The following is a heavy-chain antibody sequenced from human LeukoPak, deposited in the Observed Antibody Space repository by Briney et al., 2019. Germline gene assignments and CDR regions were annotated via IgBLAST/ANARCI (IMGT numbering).Heavy chain of an antibody. D-gene: IGHD3-10*01. V-gene: IGHV4-34*01. CDR3: ARGYYYGSSPFDY. J-gene: IGHJ4*02. CDR1: GGSFSGYY. Sequence: SETLSLTCAVYGGSFSGYYWSWIRQPPGKGLEWIGEINHGGSTNYNPSLKSRVTISVDTSKNQFSLKLSSVTAADTAVYYCARGYYYGSSPFDYWGQGTLVSVSS. CDR2: INHGGST.